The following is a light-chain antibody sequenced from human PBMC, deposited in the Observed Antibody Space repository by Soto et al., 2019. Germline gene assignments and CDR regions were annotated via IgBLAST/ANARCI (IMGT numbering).Light chain of an antibody. CDR3: SSYTSSSGV. J-gene: IGLJ2*01. CDR2: DVS. CDR1: SSDVGGYNY. V-gene: IGLV2-14*01. Sequence: QSALTQPASVSGSPGQSITISCTGTSSDVGGYNYVSWYQQHPGKAPKLMIYDVSNRPSGVSNRFSGSKSGNTASLTISGXXXXDEADYYCSSYTSSSGVFGGGTKLTVL.